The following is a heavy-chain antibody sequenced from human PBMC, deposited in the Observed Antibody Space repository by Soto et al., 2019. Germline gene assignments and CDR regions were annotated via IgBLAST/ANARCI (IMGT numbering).Heavy chain of an antibody. V-gene: IGHV4-30-2*01. Sequence: SETLSLTCAVSGGSISSGGYSWSWIRQPPGKGLEWIGYIYHSGSTYYNPSLKSRVTISVDRSKNQFSLKLSSVTAADTAVCYCARAGTYDILTGYYNARFDPWGQGTLVTVSS. J-gene: IGHJ5*02. D-gene: IGHD3-9*01. CDR1: GGSISSGGYS. CDR3: ARAGTYDILTGYYNARFDP. CDR2: IYHSGST.